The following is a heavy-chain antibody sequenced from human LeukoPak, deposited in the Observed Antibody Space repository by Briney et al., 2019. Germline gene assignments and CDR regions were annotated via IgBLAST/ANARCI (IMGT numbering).Heavy chain of an antibody. CDR1: GFSISSGYF. CDR3: ARRISTRRGETCSSTSCYFDY. V-gene: IGHV4-38-2*01. CDR2: IFHSGTT. D-gene: IGHD2-2*01. J-gene: IGHJ4*02. Sequence: SETLSLTCAVSGFSISSGYFWAWIRQSPGKGLEWIGSIFHSGTTYYNPSLKSRITISVDTSKNQFSLRLSSVTAADTAVYYCARRISTRRGETCSSTSCYFDYWGQGTLVTVSS.